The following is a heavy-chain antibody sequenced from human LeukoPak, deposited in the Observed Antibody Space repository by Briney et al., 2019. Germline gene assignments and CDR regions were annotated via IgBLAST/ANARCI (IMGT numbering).Heavy chain of an antibody. CDR2: ISSSGSTI. CDR3: ARDSEIVAVPAALDY. CDR1: GFTFSDYY. J-gene: IGHJ4*02. Sequence: GGSLRLSCAASGFTFSDYYMSWIRQAPGKGLEWVSYISSSGSTIYYADSVKGRFTISRDNAKNSLYLQMNSLRAEDTAVYYCARDSEIVAVPAALDYWGQGTLVTVSS. V-gene: IGHV3-11*01. D-gene: IGHD2-2*01.